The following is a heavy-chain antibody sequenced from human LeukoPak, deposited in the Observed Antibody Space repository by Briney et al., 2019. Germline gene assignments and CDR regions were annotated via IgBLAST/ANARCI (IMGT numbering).Heavy chain of an antibody. Sequence: SEILSLTCAVYSGSFSGYYWSWIRQPPGKGLEWIGEINHSGSTNYNPSLKSRVTISVDTSKNQFSLKLSSVTAADTAVYYCARGRGRGMIVVVITYFDYWGQGTLVTVSS. D-gene: IGHD3-22*01. V-gene: IGHV4-34*01. CDR3: ARGRGRGMIVVVITYFDY. CDR1: SGSFSGYY. J-gene: IGHJ4*02. CDR2: INHSGST.